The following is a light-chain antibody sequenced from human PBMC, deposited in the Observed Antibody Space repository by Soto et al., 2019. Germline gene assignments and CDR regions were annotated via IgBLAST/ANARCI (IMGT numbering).Light chain of an antibody. Sequence: SYELTQPPSVSVAPEKTATITCGGDNIGDKRVHWYRQKPGQAPVLLISYDSDRPSGIPERFSGSNSGNTATLTISRVEAGDEADYYCQLWEIMTDNYVFGGGTKLTVL. CDR1: NIGDKR. V-gene: IGLV3-21*01. CDR2: YDS. J-gene: IGLJ1*01. CDR3: QLWEIMTDNYV.